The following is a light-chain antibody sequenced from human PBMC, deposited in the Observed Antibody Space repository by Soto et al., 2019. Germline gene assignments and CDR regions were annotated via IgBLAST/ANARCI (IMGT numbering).Light chain of an antibody. CDR3: QEYNSGWT. CDR1: QGISNY. CDR2: AAS. Sequence: DIQMTQSPSSLSASVGDRVTITCRASQGISNYLAWYQQKPGKVPKLLMYAASTLHSGVPSRFSGSGSGTDFTLTISSLQPEDVATYYCQEYNSGWTFGQGTKVEIK. J-gene: IGKJ1*01. V-gene: IGKV1-27*01.